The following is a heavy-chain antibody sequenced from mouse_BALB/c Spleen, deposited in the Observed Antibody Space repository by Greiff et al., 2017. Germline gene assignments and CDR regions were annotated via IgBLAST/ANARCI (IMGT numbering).Heavy chain of an antibody. Sequence: QVQLQQPGAELVMPGASVKMSCKASGYTFTDYWMHWVKQRPGQGLEWIGAIDTSDSYTSYNQKFKGKATLTVDESSSTAYMQLSSLTSEDSAVYYCASTPLGRNYYAMDYWGQGTSVTVSS. CDR1: GYTFTDYW. D-gene: IGHD4-1*01. CDR2: IDTSDSYT. V-gene: IGHV1-69*01. CDR3: ASTPLGRNYYAMDY. J-gene: IGHJ4*01.